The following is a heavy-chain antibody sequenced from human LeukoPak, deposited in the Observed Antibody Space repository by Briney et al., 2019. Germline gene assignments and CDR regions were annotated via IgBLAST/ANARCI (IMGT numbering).Heavy chain of an antibody. CDR2: FDPEDGET. D-gene: IGHD3-10*01. J-gene: IGHJ4*02. CDR1: GYTLTELS. CDR3: ATTPTSGNLAYNCYGSGSYYNVFGY. Sequence: ASVKVSCKVSGYTLTELSMHWVRQAPGKGLEWMGGFDPEDGETIYAQKFQGRVTMTEDTSTDTAYMELSSLRSEDTAVYYCATTPTSGNLAYNCYGSGSYYNVFGYWGQGTLVTVSS. V-gene: IGHV1-24*01.